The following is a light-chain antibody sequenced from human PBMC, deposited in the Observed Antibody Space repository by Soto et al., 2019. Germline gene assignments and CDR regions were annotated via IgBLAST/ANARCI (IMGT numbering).Light chain of an antibody. J-gene: IGKJ4*01. V-gene: IGKV3-20*01. Sequence: ETVLTQSPGTLSLSPGERATLSCRASQSVAKNYLAWYQHKPGQGPRLLISGPSSRATGIPDRFSGSGSGTDFTLTISRLQPEDFAVYYCLQYASEPLTFGGGTKVEI. CDR3: LQYASEPLT. CDR2: GPS. CDR1: QSVAKNY.